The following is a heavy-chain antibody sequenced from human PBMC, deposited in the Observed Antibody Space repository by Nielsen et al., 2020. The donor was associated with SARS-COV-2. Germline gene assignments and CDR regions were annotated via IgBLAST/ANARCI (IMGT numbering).Heavy chain of an antibody. J-gene: IGHJ4*02. D-gene: IGHD6-13*01. V-gene: IGHV6-1*01. CDR2: TYYRSMRIN. Sequence: QTLSLTCAISGDSVSSNIAAWNWLRQSASGGLGWLVRTYYRSMRINDYAVSVKSRIVINPDTSNNQFSLLLNSVTPEDTAVYYCARGTYSSTWYETGRRYYFDYWGQGTLVTVSS. CDR3: ARGTYSSTWYETGRRYYFDY. CDR1: GDSVSSNIAA.